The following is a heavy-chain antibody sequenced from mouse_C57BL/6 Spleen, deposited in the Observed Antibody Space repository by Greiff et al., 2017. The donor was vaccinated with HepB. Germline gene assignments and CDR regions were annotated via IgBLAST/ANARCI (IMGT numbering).Heavy chain of an antibody. J-gene: IGHJ1*03. V-gene: IGHV1-80*01. D-gene: IGHD2-1*01. CDR1: GYAFSSYW. CDR3: ARGGVYPTGYFEV. CDR2: IYPGDGDT. Sequence: QVQLQQSGAELVKPGASVKISCKASGYAFSSYWMNWVKQRPGKGLEWIGQIYPGDGDTNYNGKFKGKATLTADKSSSTAYMQLSSLTSEDSAVYFCARGGVYPTGYFEVWGTGTTVTVSS.